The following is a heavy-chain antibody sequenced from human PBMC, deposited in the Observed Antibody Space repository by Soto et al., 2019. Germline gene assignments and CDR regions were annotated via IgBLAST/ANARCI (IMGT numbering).Heavy chain of an antibody. CDR3: LTDYG. Sequence: PGRSLRLGCAASEFRCSSYAMKDVRHVPPKRLDWVSVIIGSGGSKHYSDSVKGRFTISRDNSKNTLYLQINGRRVEASVLFFRLTDYG. J-gene: IGHJ6*01. V-gene: IGHV3-23*01. CDR1: EFRCSSYA. CDR2: IIGSGGSK.